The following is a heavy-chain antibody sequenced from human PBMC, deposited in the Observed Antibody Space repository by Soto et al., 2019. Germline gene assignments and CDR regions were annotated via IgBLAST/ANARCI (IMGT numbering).Heavy chain of an antibody. D-gene: IGHD5-12*01. CDR1: GFTFNNYA. V-gene: IGHV3-23*01. CDR3: AKVSATGWERAYSGSYYFDY. Sequence: GGSLRLSCAASGFTFNNYAMSWVSQAPGKGLEWVSSISGSGGSTYYADSVKGRFTISRDNSENTLYLQMNSLRAEDTAVYYCAKVSATGWERAYSGSYYFDYWGQGTLVTVSS. J-gene: IGHJ4*02. CDR2: ISGSGGST.